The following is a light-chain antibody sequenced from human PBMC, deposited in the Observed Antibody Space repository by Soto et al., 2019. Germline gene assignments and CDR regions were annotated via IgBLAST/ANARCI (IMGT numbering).Light chain of an antibody. V-gene: IGLV2-14*01. Sequence: QSALTQPASVSGSPGQSITISCTGSDISDYHYVSWYQQYPGKAPKLMIYEVSNRPSGVSHRFSGSKSGNTASLTISGLQAEDEADYYRSTSHAFATGTKLTVL. CDR1: DISDYHY. J-gene: IGLJ1*01. CDR2: EVS. CDR3: STSHA.